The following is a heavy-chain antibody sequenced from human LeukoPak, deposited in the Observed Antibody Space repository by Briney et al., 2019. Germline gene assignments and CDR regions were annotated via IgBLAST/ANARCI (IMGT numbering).Heavy chain of an antibody. CDR3: ARLPYYYDSSGYYRRYFDY. CDR1: GYSFTSYW. J-gene: IGHJ4*02. V-gene: IGHV5-51*01. D-gene: IGHD3-22*01. CDR2: IYPGDSDT. Sequence: GESLKISCKGSGYSFTSYWIGWVRQMPGKGLEWMGIIYPGDSDTRYSPSFQGQVTISADKSISTAYLQWSSLKASDTAMYYCARLPYYYDSSGYYRRYFDYWGQGTLVTVSS.